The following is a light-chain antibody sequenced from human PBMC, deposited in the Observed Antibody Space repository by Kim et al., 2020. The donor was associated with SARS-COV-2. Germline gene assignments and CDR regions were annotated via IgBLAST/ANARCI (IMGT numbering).Light chain of an antibody. CDR1: SIGSKS. CDR3: QGWDTTGGHPV. Sequence: AQGKTARSTGGRDSIGSKSEDWHQQKPGQAPVLVIYHDRNRPSGIPERFSGSNSGNTATLTISGVEDGDEADDFCQGWDTTGGHPVFGGGTKLTVL. CDR2: HDR. V-gene: IGLV3-21*04. J-gene: IGLJ3*02.